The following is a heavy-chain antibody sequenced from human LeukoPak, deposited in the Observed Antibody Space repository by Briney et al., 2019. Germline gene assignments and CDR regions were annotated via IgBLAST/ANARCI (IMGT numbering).Heavy chain of an antibody. Sequence: SETLSLTCTVSLDSTTSNFWSWVRQPPGQGLEWIGEIHRSGSTNYNPSLQSRVTISIDRSKNQIALELPSVTAADTAVYYCAREIVGGFNPGAYWGQGTLVTVSS. V-gene: IGHV4-4*02. D-gene: IGHD1-14*01. CDR3: AREIVGGFNPGAY. CDR2: IHRSGST. J-gene: IGHJ4*02. CDR1: LDSTTSNF.